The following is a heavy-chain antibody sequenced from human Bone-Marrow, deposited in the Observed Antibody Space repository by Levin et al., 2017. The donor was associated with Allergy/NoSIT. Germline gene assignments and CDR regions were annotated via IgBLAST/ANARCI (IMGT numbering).Heavy chain of an antibody. J-gene: IGHJ5*02. CDR3: ARSGIAATLGWFDP. Sequence: ASVKVSCKASGGTFSSYAISWVRQAPGQGLEWMGGIIPIFGTANYAQKFQGRVTITADESTSTAYMELSSLRSEDTAVYYCARSGIAATLGWFDPWGQGTLVTVSS. CDR1: GGTFSSYA. D-gene: IGHD2-15*01. V-gene: IGHV1-69*13. CDR2: IIPIFGTA.